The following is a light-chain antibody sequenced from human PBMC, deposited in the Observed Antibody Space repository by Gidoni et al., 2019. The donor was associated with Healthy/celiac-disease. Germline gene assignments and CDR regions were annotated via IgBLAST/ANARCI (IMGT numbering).Light chain of an antibody. CDR1: QSISSY. V-gene: IGKV1-39*01. J-gene: IGKJ2*01. Sequence: IQMTQSPSSLSASVGDRVTITCRASQSISSYLNWYQQKPGKAPKLLIYAASSLQSGVPSRFSGSGSGTDFTRTISSLQPEDFATYYCQQSYSTPDTFGQXTKLEIK. CDR3: QQSYSTPDT. CDR2: AAS.